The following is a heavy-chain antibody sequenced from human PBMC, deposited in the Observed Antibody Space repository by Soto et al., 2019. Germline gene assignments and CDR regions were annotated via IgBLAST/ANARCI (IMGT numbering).Heavy chain of an antibody. V-gene: IGHV4-39*01. J-gene: IGHJ4*02. CDR1: GGSISSSYYY. D-gene: IGHD1-26*01. Sequence: SETLSLTCTVSGGSISSSYYYWGWIRQPPGKGLEWIGSIYYSGSTYYNPSLKSRVTISVDTSKNQFSLKLSSVTAADTAIYYCARLGGSYAVPHFDYWGQGTLVTVSS. CDR2: IYYSGST. CDR3: ARLGGSYAVPHFDY.